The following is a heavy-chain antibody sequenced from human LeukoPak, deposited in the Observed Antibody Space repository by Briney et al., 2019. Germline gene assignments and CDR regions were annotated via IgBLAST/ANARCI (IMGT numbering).Heavy chain of an antibody. D-gene: IGHD3-10*01. CDR1: GYTFTGYY. Sequence: GASVKVSCKASGYTFTGYYMHWVRQAPGRGLEWMGWINPNSGGTNYAQKFQGRVTMTSDTSISTAYMELCRLRSDDTAVYYCARDSRKEGITMVRGVINWGQGTLVTVSS. CDR2: INPNSGGT. J-gene: IGHJ4*02. CDR3: ARDSRKEGITMVRGVIN. V-gene: IGHV1-2*02.